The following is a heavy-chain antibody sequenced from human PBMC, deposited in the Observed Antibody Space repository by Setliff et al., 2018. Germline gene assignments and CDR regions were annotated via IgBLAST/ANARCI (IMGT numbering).Heavy chain of an antibody. Sequence: GESLKISCAASGYTSSSYAMTWVRQAPGKGLEWVSIISASGDTTYYADSVKGRFTISRDNSKNTLYLQMNSLRAEDTAVYYCCSGSYLFVYWGRGSLVTVSS. CDR3: CSGSYLFVY. J-gene: IGHJ4*02. D-gene: IGHD1-26*01. V-gene: IGHV3-23*01. CDR1: GYTSSSYA. CDR2: ISASGDTT.